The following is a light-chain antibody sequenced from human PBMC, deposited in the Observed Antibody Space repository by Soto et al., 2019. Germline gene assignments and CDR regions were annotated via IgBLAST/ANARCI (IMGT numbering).Light chain of an antibody. CDR3: QHRSNWLGT. V-gene: IGKV3-11*01. CDR2: DAS. Sequence: EIVLTQSPATLSLSPGERATLSCRASQSVGSFLAWYQQKSGQAPRLLIYDASNRAPGIPARFSGSGYGTDFTLTISSLEPEDFAVYYCQHRSNWLGTFGPGTKVDIK. CDR1: QSVGSF. J-gene: IGKJ3*01.